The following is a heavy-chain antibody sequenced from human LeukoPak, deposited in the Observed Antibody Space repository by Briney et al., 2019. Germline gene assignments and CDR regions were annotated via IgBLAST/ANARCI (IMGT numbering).Heavy chain of an antibody. CDR1: GFTFDDYA. CDR2: ISWDGGST. D-gene: IGHD1-20*01. J-gene: IGHJ5*02. CDR3: AKAGITGTTGGWFDP. Sequence: PGGSLRLSCAASGFTFDDYAMHWVRQAPGKGLEWVSLISWDGGSTYYADSVKGRFTISRDNSKNSLYLQMNSLRTEDTALYYCAKAGITGTTGGWFDPWGQGTLVTVSS. V-gene: IGHV3-43*01.